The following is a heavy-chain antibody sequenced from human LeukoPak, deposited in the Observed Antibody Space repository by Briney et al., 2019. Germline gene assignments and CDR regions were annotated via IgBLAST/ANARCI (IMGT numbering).Heavy chain of an antibody. CDR1: GGSISSGDYY. Sequence: PSETLSLTCTVSGGSISSGDYYWRWIRQPPGKGLEWIGYIYYSGSTYYNPSLKSRVTISVDTSKNQFSLKLSSVTAADTAVYYCARVGYCSSTSCLGGDYWGQGTLVTVSS. V-gene: IGHV4-30-4*01. CDR2: IYYSGST. D-gene: IGHD2-2*01. CDR3: ARVGYCSSTSCLGGDY. J-gene: IGHJ4*02.